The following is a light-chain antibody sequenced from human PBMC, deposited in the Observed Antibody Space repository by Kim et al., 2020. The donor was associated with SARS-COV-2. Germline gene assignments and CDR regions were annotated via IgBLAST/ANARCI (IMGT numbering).Light chain of an antibody. CDR1: DRDIGNYNR. J-gene: IGLJ2*01. V-gene: IGLV2-18*02. CDR3: SSYTTSFTGI. CDR2: EVN. Sequence: QSALTQPPSVSGSPGQSVTISCTGTDRDIGNYNRVSWYQQPPGTTPKLVIYEVNNRPSGVHDRFSGSKSGNTASLTISWLQAEDEADYYCSSYTTSFTGIFGGGTKVTVL.